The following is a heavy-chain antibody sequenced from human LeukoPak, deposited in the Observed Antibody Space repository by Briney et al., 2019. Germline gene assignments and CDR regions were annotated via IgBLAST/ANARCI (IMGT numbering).Heavy chain of an antibody. J-gene: IGHJ6*03. CDR2: IYHSGST. CDR1: GYSISSGYY. D-gene: IGHD4-17*01. CDR3: AGLNSPVTNYYYYYMDV. V-gene: IGHV4-38-2*02. Sequence: SETLSLTCTVSGYSISSGYYWGWIRQPPGKGLEWIGSIYHSGSTYYNPSLKGRVTISVDTSKNQFSLKLSSVTAADTAVYYCAGLNSPVTNYYYYYMDVWGKGTTVTVSS.